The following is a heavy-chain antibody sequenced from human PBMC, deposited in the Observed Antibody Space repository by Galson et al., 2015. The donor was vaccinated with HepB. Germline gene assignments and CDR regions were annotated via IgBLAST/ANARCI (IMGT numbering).Heavy chain of an antibody. D-gene: IGHD6-19*01. CDR1: GFTFSDHY. CDR3: ARDRSSCWWWDY. J-gene: IGHJ4*02. CDR2: TRNKANSYIT. V-gene: IGHV3-72*01. Sequence: PLRQSCVAPGFTFSDHYMDWVRQAPGKGLEWVGRTRNKANSYITEYAASVKGRFTISRDDSKNSLYLQMNSLKTEDTAVYYCARDRSSCWWWDYVGQGTLVTISS.